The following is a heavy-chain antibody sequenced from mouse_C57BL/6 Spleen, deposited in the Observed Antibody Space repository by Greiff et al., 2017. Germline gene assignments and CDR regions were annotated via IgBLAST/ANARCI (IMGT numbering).Heavy chain of an antibody. Sequence: DVMLVESGGGLVQPKGSLKLSCAASGFSFNTYAMNWVRQAPGKGLEWVARIRSKSNNYATYYADSVKDRFTISRDDSESMLYLQMNNLKTEDTAMYYCVRHDGRSFDYWGQGTTLTVSS. D-gene: IGHD3-1*01. CDR2: IRSKSNNYAT. J-gene: IGHJ2*01. CDR1: GFSFNTYA. V-gene: IGHV10-1*01. CDR3: VRHDGRSFDY.